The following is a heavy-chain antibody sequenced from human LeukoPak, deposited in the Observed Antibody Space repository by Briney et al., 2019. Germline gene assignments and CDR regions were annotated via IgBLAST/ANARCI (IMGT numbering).Heavy chain of an antibody. V-gene: IGHV1-46*01. Sequence: ASVKVSCKASGYTFTSYYMHWVRQAPGQGLEWMGIINPSGGSTSYAQKFQGRVTMTRDTSTSTVYMELSSLRSEDTAVYYCASQRLWFGGDNWFDPWGQGTLVTVSP. CDR2: INPSGGST. CDR1: GYTFTSYY. CDR3: ASQRLWFGGDNWFDP. D-gene: IGHD3-10*01. J-gene: IGHJ5*02.